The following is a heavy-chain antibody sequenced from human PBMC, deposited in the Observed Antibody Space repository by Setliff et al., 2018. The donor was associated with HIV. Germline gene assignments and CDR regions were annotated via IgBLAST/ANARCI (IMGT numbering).Heavy chain of an antibody. Sequence: GESLRLSCGASGFTFSGSPMHWVRQASGKGLEWVGRIKTEAEGYATAYAASVKGRFTISRDDSKNTAYLQMNSLKTEDTAIYYCTRPQYIYDNSDSDNWGQGALVTVPQ. V-gene: IGHV3-73*01. CDR1: GFTFSGSP. J-gene: IGHJ4*02. CDR3: TRPQYIYDNSDSDN. CDR2: IKTEAEGYAT. D-gene: IGHD3-22*01.